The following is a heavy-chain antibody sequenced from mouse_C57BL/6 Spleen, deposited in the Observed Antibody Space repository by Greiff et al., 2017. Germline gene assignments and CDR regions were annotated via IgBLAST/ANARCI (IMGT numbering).Heavy chain of an antibody. CDR2: IWSGGST. CDR1: GFSLTSYG. D-gene: IGHD1-1*01. Sequence: VQLQQSGPGLVQPSQSLSITCTVSGFSLTSYGVHWVRQSPGKGLEWLGVIWSGGSTDYNAAFISRLSISKDNSKSQVFFKMTSLQADDTAIYYCAREGNYYGSSSDYFDYWGQGTTLTVSS. J-gene: IGHJ2*01. V-gene: IGHV2-2*01. CDR3: AREGNYYGSSSDYFDY.